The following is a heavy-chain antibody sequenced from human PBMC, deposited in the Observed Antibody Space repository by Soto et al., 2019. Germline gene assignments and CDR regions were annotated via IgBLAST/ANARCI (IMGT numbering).Heavy chain of an antibody. V-gene: IGHV3-30*18. J-gene: IGHJ4*02. CDR3: AKGLAAAGYGLADY. D-gene: IGHD6-13*01. CDR1: GFTLSSYG. Sequence: GGSLRLSCAASGFTLSSYGMHWVRQAPGKGLEWVAIISYDGSNKYYADSVKGRFSISRDNSKNTLYLQMNSLRAEDTAVYYCAKGLAAAGYGLADYWGQGTLVTVSS. CDR2: ISYDGSNK.